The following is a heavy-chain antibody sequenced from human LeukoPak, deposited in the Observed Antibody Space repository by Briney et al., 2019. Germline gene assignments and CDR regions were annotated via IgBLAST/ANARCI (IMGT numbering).Heavy chain of an antibody. CDR1: GGSISSGGYS. Sequence: SETLSLTCTVSGGSISSGGYSWSWIRQPPGKGLEWIGYIYHSGNTYYNPSLKSRVTISVDRSKNQFSLELTSVTAADTAVYYCARGGDSSGFYYYFDYWGQGTLVTVSS. CDR2: IYHSGNT. J-gene: IGHJ4*02. V-gene: IGHV4-30-2*01. CDR3: ARGGDSSGFYYYFDY. D-gene: IGHD3-22*01.